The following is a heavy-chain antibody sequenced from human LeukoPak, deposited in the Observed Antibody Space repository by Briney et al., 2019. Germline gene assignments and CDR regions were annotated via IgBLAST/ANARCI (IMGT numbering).Heavy chain of an antibody. V-gene: IGHV3-7*01. D-gene: IGHD2-2*01. CDR3: ARKYCTSISCYFTDMDV. Sequence: GGSLRLSCAASGFTFSSYWMSWVRQAPGKGLEWVANIKQDGSEKYYVVSVKGRFTISRDNAKNSLYLQMNSLRAEDTAVYYCARKYCTSISCYFTDMDVWGKGTTVTVSS. CDR2: IKQDGSEK. J-gene: IGHJ6*03. CDR1: GFTFSSYW.